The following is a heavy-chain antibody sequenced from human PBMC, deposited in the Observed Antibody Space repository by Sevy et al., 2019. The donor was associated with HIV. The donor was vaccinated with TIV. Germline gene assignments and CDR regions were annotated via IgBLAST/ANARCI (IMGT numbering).Heavy chain of an antibody. CDR2: INPISGGT. V-gene: IGHV1-2*06. D-gene: IGHD3-3*01. Sequence: ASVKVSCKAFGYGFTGYYMHWVRQAPGQGLEWMGRINPISGGTDDAHKFQGRVTMTRDTYISTAYLEITSLRSGDAAAYYCARAPTEFWTGGMDVWGQGTVVTVSS. CDR1: GYGFTGYY. CDR3: ARAPTEFWTGGMDV. J-gene: IGHJ6*02.